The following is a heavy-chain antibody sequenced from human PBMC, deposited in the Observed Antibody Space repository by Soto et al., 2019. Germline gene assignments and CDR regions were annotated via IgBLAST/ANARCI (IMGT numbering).Heavy chain of an antibody. CDR1: GFTFSSYG. V-gene: IGHV3-30*18. CDR3: AKEGYYDSSGYYDY. J-gene: IGHJ4*02. D-gene: IGHD3-22*01. Sequence: PGGSLRLSCAASGFTFSSYGMHWVRQAPGKGLEWVAVISYDGSNKYYVDSVKGRFTISRDNSKNTLYLQMNSLRAEDTAVYYCAKEGYYDSSGYYDYWGQGTLVTVSS. CDR2: ISYDGSNK.